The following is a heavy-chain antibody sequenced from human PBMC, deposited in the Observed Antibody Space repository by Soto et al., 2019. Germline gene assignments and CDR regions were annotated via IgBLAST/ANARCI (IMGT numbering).Heavy chain of an antibody. CDR3: AKDGGPVYCNSPGCSAKHFAY. V-gene: IGHV3-30*18. CDR1: GFTFSNYA. CDR2: ISYDGDNE. D-gene: IGHD2-2*01. Sequence: QVQLVESGGGVVQPGRSLRLSCAASGFTFSNYAMHWVRQAPGKGLEWLAIISYDGDNEYYADSVRGRFTISRDNSKKTLYLQTNNLSHEDTAVYYCAKDGGPVYCNSPGCSAKHFAYWGQGTLVTVSS. J-gene: IGHJ4*02.